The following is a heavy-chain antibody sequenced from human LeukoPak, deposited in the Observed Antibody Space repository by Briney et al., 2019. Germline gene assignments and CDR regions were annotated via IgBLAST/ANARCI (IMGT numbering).Heavy chain of an antibody. CDR3: ARVVPRDIVVVPGAYYFDY. D-gene: IGHD2-2*01. CDR1: GGSFSSYF. CDR2: IYYSGRS. J-gene: IGHJ4*02. V-gene: IGHV4-59*01. Sequence: PSETLSLTCTVSGGSFSSYFWSWLRQPPGKGLEWIRYIYYSGRSNHNPSLNSRVTISVDTSRNQFSLKLSSVTAADTAVYYCARVVPRDIVVVPGAYYFDYWGQGALVTVSS.